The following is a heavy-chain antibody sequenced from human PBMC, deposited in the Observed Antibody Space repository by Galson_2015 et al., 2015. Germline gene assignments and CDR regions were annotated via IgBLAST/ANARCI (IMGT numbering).Heavy chain of an antibody. V-gene: IGHV3-33*01. J-gene: IGHJ4*02. CDR1: GFTFSSYG. Sequence: SLRLSCATSGFTFSSYGMHWVRQAPGKGLEWVAVIWYDGSNKYYADSVKGRFTISRDNSKNTLYLQMNSLRAEDTAVYYCAREAMVPASCDYWGQGTLVTVSS. CDR3: AREAMVPASCDY. CDR2: IWYDGSNK. D-gene: IGHD5-18*01.